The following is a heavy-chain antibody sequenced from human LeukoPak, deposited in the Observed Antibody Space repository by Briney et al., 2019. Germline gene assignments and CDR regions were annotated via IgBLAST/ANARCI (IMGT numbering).Heavy chain of an antibody. J-gene: IGHJ5*02. Sequence: SETLSLTCTVSGGSISSGGYYWSWIRQHPGKGLEWIGYIYYSGSTYYNPSLKSRVTISVDTSKNQFSLKLSSVTAADTAVYYCVRGSTMVRGAWFDPWGQGTLVTVSS. CDR2: IYYSGST. D-gene: IGHD3-10*01. V-gene: IGHV4-31*03. CDR1: GGSISSGGYY. CDR3: VRGSTMVRGAWFDP.